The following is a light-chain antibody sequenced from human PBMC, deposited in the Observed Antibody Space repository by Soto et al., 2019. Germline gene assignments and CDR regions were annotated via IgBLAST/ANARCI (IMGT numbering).Light chain of an antibody. CDR3: SSHTSVNTRV. CDR2: EVT. V-gene: IGLV2-14*01. J-gene: IGLJ1*01. CDR1: SSDVGTYDY. Sequence: QSVLTQPASVSGSPGHSIAISCTGTSSDVGTYDYVSWYQQYPDKAPKLIIYEVTQRPSGVSNRFSGSKSGNTASLTISGLQAEDEADYYCSSHTSVNTRVFGTGTQLTVL.